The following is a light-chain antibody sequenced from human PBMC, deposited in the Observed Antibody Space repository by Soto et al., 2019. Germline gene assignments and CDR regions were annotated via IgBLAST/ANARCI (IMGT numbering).Light chain of an antibody. J-gene: IGLJ2*01. CDR2: EVN. CDR1: SSDVGGYNY. V-gene: IGLV2-8*01. CDR3: TSYGGRDNLI. Sequence: QSVLTQPPSASGTPGQSVTISCTGTSSDVGGYNYVSWFQQHPGKAPKLIISEVNKRPSGVPDLFSGSKSGNTASLTVSGLQAEDEADYYCTSYGGRDNLIFGGGTKLTVL.